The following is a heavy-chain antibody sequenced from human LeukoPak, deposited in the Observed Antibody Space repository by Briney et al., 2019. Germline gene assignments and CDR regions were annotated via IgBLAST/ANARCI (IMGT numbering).Heavy chain of an antibody. J-gene: IGHJ4*02. Sequence: SETLSLTCTVSGGSISSYYWSRIRQPPGKGLEWIGYIYYSGSTNYNPSLESRVTISVDTSKNQFSLKLSSVTAADTAVYYCARLHDGDYFDYWGQGTLVTVPS. CDR1: GGSISSYY. CDR2: IYYSGST. V-gene: IGHV4-59*08. D-gene: IGHD3-10*01. CDR3: ARLHDGDYFDY.